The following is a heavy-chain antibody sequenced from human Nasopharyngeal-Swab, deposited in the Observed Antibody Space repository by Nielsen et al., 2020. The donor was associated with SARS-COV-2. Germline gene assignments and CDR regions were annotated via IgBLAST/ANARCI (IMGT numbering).Heavy chain of an antibody. CDR2: INPNSGGT. CDR1: GYTFTGYY. V-gene: IGHV1-2*06. Sequence: ASVKVSCKASGYTFTGYYMHWVRQAPGQGLEWMGRINPNSGGTNYAQKFQGRVTMTRDTSISTAYMELSRLRSNDTAVYYCAYSSSFGYFDYWGQGTLVNVSS. D-gene: IGHD6-6*01. CDR3: AYSSSFGYFDY. J-gene: IGHJ4*02.